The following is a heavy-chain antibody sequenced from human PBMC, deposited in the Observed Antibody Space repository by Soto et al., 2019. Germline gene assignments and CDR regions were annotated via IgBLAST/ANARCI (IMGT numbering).Heavy chain of an antibody. CDR1: GYSFTSYG. Sequence: ASVKVSCKASGYSFTSYGINWVRQAPGQGLEWMGWISAYNGNTNYAQKLQGRVTMTTDTSTSTAYMELRSPRYDDTAVYYCARDSGSYSGWFDPWGQGTLVTVSS. V-gene: IGHV1-18*04. D-gene: IGHD1-26*01. J-gene: IGHJ5*02. CDR2: ISAYNGNT. CDR3: ARDSGSYSGWFDP.